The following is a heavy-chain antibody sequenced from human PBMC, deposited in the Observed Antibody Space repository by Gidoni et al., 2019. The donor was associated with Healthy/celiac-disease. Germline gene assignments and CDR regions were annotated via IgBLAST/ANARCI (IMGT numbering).Heavy chain of an antibody. Sequence: QVQLVQAGTAVKKPGASVKVSCTASGYNVHSYYINWVRQATGQGLEWMGWMTPTSGNTGYAQKFQGRVTMTRNTSISTADMELSSLRSEETAVYYCAILMGMSGTEYYFDYWGQGTVVTVSS. D-gene: IGHD1-7*01. J-gene: IGHJ4*02. CDR2: MTPTSGNT. CDR3: AILMGMSGTEYYFDY. CDR1: GYNVHSYY. V-gene: IGHV1-8*01.